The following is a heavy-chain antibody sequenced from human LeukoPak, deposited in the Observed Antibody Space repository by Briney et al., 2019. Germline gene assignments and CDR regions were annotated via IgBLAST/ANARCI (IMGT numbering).Heavy chain of an antibody. CDR2: ISGSGGST. V-gene: IGHV3-23*01. CDR1: GFTFSSYA. Sequence: PGGSLRLSCVASGFTFSSYAMSWVRQAPGKGLEWVSVISGSGGSTYYADSVKGRFTISRDNSKNTLYLQMNSLRAEDTAVYYCARFLGRESNDYFDYWGQGTLVTVSS. D-gene: IGHD2-8*01. CDR3: ARFLGRESNDYFDY. J-gene: IGHJ4*02.